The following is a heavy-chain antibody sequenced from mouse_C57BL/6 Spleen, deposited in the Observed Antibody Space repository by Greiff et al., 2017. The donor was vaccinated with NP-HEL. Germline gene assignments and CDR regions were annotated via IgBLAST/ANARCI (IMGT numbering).Heavy chain of an antibody. CDR1: GYTFTSYW. CDR2: IYPSDSET. Sequence: QVQLQQPGAELVRPGPSVKLSCKASGYTFTSYWMDWVKQRPGQGLEWIGNIYPSDSETHYNQKFKDKATLTVDKSSSTAYMQLSSLTSEDSAVYYCARGFDGYSFFAYWGQGTLVTVSA. CDR3: ARGFDGYSFFAY. D-gene: IGHD2-3*01. J-gene: IGHJ3*01. V-gene: IGHV1-61*01.